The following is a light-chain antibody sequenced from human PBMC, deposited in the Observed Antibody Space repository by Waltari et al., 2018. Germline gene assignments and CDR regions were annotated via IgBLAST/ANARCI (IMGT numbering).Light chain of an antibody. CDR3: QVWDSSSDHVV. CDR2: DDS. Sequence: SYVLTQPPSVSVAPGKTARITCGENNIESKRVHWYQQKPGQAPVLVVYDDSDRPSGIPERFSGSNSGNTATLTISRVEAGDEADYYCQVWDSSSDHVVFGGGTKLTVL. CDR1: NIESKR. J-gene: IGLJ2*01. V-gene: IGLV3-21*03.